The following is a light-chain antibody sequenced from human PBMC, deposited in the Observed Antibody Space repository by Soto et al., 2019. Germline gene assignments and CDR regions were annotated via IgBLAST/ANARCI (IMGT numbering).Light chain of an antibody. CDR1: QSISSW. CDR3: QQYNSYSPS. Sequence: DIQMTQSPSTLSASVVDRVTITCRASQSISSWLAWYQQKPGKAPKLLIYKASSLESGVPSRFSGSGSGTEFTLTISSLQPDDFATYYCQQYNSYSPSFGQGTKVDI. CDR2: KAS. V-gene: IGKV1-5*03. J-gene: IGKJ1*01.